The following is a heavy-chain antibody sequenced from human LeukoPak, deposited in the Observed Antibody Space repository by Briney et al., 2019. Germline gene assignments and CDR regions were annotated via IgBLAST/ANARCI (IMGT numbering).Heavy chain of an antibody. CDR2: IYYSGST. D-gene: IGHD3-22*01. CDR3: ARAGTVRLSLILGRSMDV. CDR1: AGSISSITYY. V-gene: IGHV4-39*01. J-gene: IGHJ6*02. Sequence: KPSETLSLTCTVAAGSISSITYYWGWIRQPPGKGPQRIGSIYYSGSTDYNPSLKSRLTISVDTSKNQFSLKLSSVTAADTAVYYCARAGTVRLSLILGRSMDVWGQGTTVTVSS.